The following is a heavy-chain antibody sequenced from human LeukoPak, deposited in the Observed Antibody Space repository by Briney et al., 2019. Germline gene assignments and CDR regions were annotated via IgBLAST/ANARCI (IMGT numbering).Heavy chain of an antibody. D-gene: IGHD6-19*01. J-gene: IGHJ4*02. V-gene: IGHV4-59*01. CDR2: IYYSGST. CDR3: ARGIAVAGNVLDY. CDR1: GGSISSYY. Sequence: SETLSLTCTVSGGSISSYYWSWIWQPPGKGLEWIGYIYYSGSTNYNPSLKSRVTISVDTSKNQFSLKLSSVTAADTAVYYCARGIAVAGNVLDYWGQGTLVTVSS.